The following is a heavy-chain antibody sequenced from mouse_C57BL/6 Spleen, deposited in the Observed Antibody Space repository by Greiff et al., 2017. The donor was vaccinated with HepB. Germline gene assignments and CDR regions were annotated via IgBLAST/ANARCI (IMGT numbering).Heavy chain of an antibody. CDR2: INPNNGGT. CDR1: GYTFTDYY. V-gene: IGHV1-26*01. CDR3: ARRVYYYGLTYFDY. J-gene: IGHJ2*01. Sequence: EVQLQQSGPELVKPGASVKISCKASGYTFTDYYMNWVKQSHGKSLEWIGDINPNNGGTGYNRKFKGKATLTVDKSSSTAYMELRSLTSEDSAVYYWARRVYYYGLTYFDYWGQGTTLTVSS. D-gene: IGHD1-1*01.